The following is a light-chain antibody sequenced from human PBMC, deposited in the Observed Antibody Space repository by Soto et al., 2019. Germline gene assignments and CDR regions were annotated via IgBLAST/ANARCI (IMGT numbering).Light chain of an antibody. CDR3: QQYNNRPPWT. J-gene: IGKJ1*01. V-gene: IGKV1-39*01. Sequence: DIQMTQSPSSLSASVGDEVTITCRASQTIMTYLNWYQLKPGKPPRLLIYAASSLQSGVPSRFSGSGSGTDFTLTISSLQPEDFALYYCQQYNNRPPWTFGQGTKVEVK. CDR1: QTIMTY. CDR2: AAS.